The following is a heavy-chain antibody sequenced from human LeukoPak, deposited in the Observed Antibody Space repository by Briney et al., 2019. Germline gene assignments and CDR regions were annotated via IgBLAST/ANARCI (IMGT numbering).Heavy chain of an antibody. J-gene: IGHJ4*02. Sequence: SETLSLTCTVSGGSISSYYWNWIRQPAGKGLEWIGRIYTSGSTNYNPSLKSRVSMSVDTSKNQCSLKLSSVTAADTAVYYCARGKVVAGTPGQNSWDSWGQGTLVTVSS. D-gene: IGHD6-19*01. CDR1: GGSISSYY. CDR2: IYTSGST. V-gene: IGHV4-4*07. CDR3: ARGKVVAGTPGQNSWDS.